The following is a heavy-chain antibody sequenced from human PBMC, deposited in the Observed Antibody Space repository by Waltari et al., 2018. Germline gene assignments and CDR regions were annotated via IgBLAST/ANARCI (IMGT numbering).Heavy chain of an antibody. CDR3: AREPYCGGDCYYFDY. D-gene: IGHD2-21*01. CDR1: GYSISSGYY. Sequence: QVQLQESGPGLVKPSETLSLTCAVSGYSISSGYYWGWIRQPPGKGLEWIGSIYHSGSTYHNPSLKSRVTISVDTSKNQFSLKLSSVTAADTAVYYCAREPYCGGDCYYFDYWGQGTLVTVSS. CDR2: IYHSGST. V-gene: IGHV4-38-2*02. J-gene: IGHJ4*02.